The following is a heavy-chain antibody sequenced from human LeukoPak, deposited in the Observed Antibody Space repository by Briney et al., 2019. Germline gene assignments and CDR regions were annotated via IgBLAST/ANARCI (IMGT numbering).Heavy chain of an antibody. CDR3: AKDSNDYGDYNYFDF. Sequence: GRSLKLSCAASGFTFSTCHIHWVRQAPGKGLEWVALVWHDGSKTYYADSVKGRFTVSRDNSKNTLYLQMNSLRAEDTAVYYCAKDSNDYGDYNYFDFWGRGTLVTVSS. J-gene: IGHJ4*02. V-gene: IGHV3-33*06. D-gene: IGHD4-17*01. CDR1: GFTFSTCH. CDR2: VWHDGSKT.